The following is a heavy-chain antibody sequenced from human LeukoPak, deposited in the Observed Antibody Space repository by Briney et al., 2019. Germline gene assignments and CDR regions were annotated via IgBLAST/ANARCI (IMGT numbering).Heavy chain of an antibody. Sequence: PGGSLRLSCAASGFTFSSYAMSWVRQAPGKGLEWVSAISGSGGSTYYADSVKGRFTISRDNSKNTLYLQMNSLRAEDTAVYYCAKDGYSSGWYETGFDYWGQGTLVTVSS. CDR2: ISGSGGST. V-gene: IGHV3-23*01. J-gene: IGHJ4*02. CDR3: AKDGYSSGWYETGFDY. CDR1: GFTFSSYA. D-gene: IGHD6-19*01.